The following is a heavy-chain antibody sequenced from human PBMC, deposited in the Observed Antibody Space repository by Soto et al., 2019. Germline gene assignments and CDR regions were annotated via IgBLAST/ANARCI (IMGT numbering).Heavy chain of an antibody. V-gene: IGHV3-13*01. CDR3: ARGREGTGLNEYLFEY. CDR2: IGTAGDT. J-gene: IGHJ4*02. CDR1: GFTFSSYD. D-gene: IGHD1-1*01. Sequence: GGSLRLSCAASGFTFSSYDMHWVRQATGKGLEWVSAIGTAGDTYYPGSVKGRFTISRENAKNSLYLQMNSLRAGDTAVYYCARGREGTGLNEYLFEYWGQGTLVTVSS.